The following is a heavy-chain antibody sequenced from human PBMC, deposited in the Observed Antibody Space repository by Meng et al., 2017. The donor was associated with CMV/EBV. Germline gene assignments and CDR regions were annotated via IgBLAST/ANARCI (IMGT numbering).Heavy chain of an antibody. CDR2: ISYDGSNK. Sequence: VELGGGVAQPGRSRGLSCAASGFTFSSYAMHWVRQAPGKGLEWVAVISYDGSNKYYADSVKGRFTISRDNSKNTLYLQMNSLRAEDTAVYYCAREDACYWGQGTLVTVSS. CDR1: GFTFSSYA. V-gene: IGHV3-30-3*01. J-gene: IGHJ4*02. CDR3: AREDACY.